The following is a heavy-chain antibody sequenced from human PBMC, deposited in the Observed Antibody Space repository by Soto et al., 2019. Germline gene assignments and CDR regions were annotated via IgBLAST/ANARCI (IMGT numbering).Heavy chain of an antibody. CDR1: GGSISSYY. Sequence: SETLSLTCTVSGGSISSYYWSWIRQPPGKGLEWIGYIYYTGSTNYNPSLKSRVTISVDTSKKQFSLKLSSVTAADTAVYYCARHRPYSTPLYFDYWGQGTQVTVSS. J-gene: IGHJ4*02. D-gene: IGHD2-15*01. V-gene: IGHV4-59*08. CDR2: IYYTGST. CDR3: ARHRPYSTPLYFDY.